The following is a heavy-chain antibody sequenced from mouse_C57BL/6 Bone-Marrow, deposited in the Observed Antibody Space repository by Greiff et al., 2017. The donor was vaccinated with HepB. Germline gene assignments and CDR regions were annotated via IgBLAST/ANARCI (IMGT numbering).Heavy chain of an antibody. CDR1: GFSFTSYG. CDR2: IWRGGST. CDR3: AKNYVSSYWYCCV. J-gene: IGHJ1*03. V-gene: IGHV2-5*01. Sequence: QVQLQQSGPGLVQPSQSLSITCTVSGFSFTSYGVHWVHQSPGKGLEWLGVIWRGGSTDYNAAFMSRLSITKDNSKSQVFFKMNSLQADDTAIYSCAKNYVSSYWYCCVWGTGTTVTVAS. D-gene: IGHD1-1*01.